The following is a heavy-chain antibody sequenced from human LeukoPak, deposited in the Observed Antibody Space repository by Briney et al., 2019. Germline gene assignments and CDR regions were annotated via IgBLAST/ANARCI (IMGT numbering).Heavy chain of an antibody. CDR3: AKVLAAYGDYDDYYFDY. V-gene: IGHV3-23*01. J-gene: IGHJ4*02. CDR2: ISGSGGST. Sequence: GGSLRLSCAASGFTFSSYEMNWVRQAPGKGLEWVSAISGSGGSTYYADSVKGRFTISRDNSKNTLYLQMNSLRAEDTAVYYCAKVLAAYGDYDDYYFDYWGQGTLVTVSS. D-gene: IGHD4-17*01. CDR1: GFTFSSYE.